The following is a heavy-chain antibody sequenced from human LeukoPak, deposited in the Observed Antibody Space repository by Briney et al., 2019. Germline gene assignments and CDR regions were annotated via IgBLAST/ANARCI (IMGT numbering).Heavy chain of an antibody. CDR3: ARDPTDTDDYGGE. CDR2: INHSGST. Sequence: SETLSLTCAVYGGSFSGYYWSWIRQPPGKGLEWIGEINHSGSTNYNLSLKSRVTISVDTSKNQFSLKLSSVTAADTAVYYCARDPTDTDDYGGEWGQGTLVTVSS. J-gene: IGHJ4*02. D-gene: IGHD4-23*01. CDR1: GGSFSGYY. V-gene: IGHV4-34*01.